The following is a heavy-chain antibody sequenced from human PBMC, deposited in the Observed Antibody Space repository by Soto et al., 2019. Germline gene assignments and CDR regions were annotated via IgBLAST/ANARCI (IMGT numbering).Heavy chain of an antibody. CDR1: GYTFTSYD. V-gene: IGHV1-8*01. Sequence: QVQLVQSGAEVKKPGASVKVSCKASGYTFTSYDINWVRQATGQGLEWMGWMNPNGGNTGDAQKLQGRCTTTRNTSISTAYMELSSLRSEDTAVYYCAKAGDRGYYYGEGGYYGMAVGGQGNTVTV. D-gene: IGHD5-12*01. J-gene: IGHJ6*02. CDR2: MNPNGGNT. CDR3: AKAGDRGYYYGEGGYYGMAV.